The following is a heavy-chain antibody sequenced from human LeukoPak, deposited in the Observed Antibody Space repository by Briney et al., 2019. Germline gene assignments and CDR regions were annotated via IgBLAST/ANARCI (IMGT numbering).Heavy chain of an antibody. V-gene: IGHV3-15*01. CDR3: TTEVTIGY. J-gene: IGHJ4*02. D-gene: IGHD3-3*01. CDR1: GFTFSTYA. Sequence: GGSLRLSCAASGFTFSTYAMSWVRQAPGKGLERVGRIKSKTDGGTTDYAAPVEGRFTISRDDSKNTLYLQMNSLKTEDTAMYYCTTEVTIGYWGQGTLVTVSS. CDR2: IKSKTDGGTT.